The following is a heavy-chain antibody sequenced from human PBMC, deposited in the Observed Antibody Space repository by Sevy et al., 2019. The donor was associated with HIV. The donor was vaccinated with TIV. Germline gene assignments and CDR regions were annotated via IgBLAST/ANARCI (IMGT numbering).Heavy chain of an antibody. J-gene: IGHJ6*02. CDR3: GGLDYHYYHAMDV. CDR1: GGSIRSYY. Sequence: SETLSLTCAVSGGSIRSYYWSWIRQSPGKGLEWIGDIDYSGSTNYNPSLKSRVSMSIDTSTKRFSLKLSSVTAADTALYYCGGLDYHYYHAMDVWGQGTTVTVSS. V-gene: IGHV4-59*03. CDR2: IDYSGST. D-gene: IGHD3-10*01.